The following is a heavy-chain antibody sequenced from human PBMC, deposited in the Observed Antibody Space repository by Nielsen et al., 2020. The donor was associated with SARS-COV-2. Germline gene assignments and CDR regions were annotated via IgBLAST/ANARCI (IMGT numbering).Heavy chain of an antibody. D-gene: IGHD3-16*01. CDR1: GFAFRTHS. J-gene: IGHJ4*02. V-gene: IGHV3-21*01. CDR3: ARDSTPLVSGGHQDY. Sequence: GGSLRLSCAASGFAFRTHSMNWLRQAPGKGLEWLASISSSSTYIYYADSVKGRFTISRDNADNSLSLQMNSLRAEDSAVYYCARDSTPLVSGGHQDYWGQGTLVTVSS. CDR2: ISSSSTYI.